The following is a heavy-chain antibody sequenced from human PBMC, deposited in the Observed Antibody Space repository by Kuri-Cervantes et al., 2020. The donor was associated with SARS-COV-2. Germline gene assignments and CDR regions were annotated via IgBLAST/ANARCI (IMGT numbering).Heavy chain of an antibody. J-gene: IGHJ3*02. CDR3: TTEIGLYFDSSGYNHECLYDAFDI. D-gene: IGHD3-22*01. CDR2: IRSETDGGTT. Sequence: GESLKISCAASGFTFSSAWMNWVRQAPGKGLEWVARIRSETDGGTTDYAAPVKGRFTSSRDNSKNTLYLQMNSLKTEDTAAYYCTTEIGLYFDSSGYNHECLYDAFDIWGQGTMVTVSS. V-gene: IGHV3-15*05. CDR1: GFTFSSAW.